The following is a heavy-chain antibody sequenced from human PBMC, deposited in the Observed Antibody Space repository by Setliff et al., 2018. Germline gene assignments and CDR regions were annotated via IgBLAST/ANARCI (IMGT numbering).Heavy chain of an antibody. CDR1: GFTFSSYE. CDR3: ARDGGEY. J-gene: IGHJ4*02. V-gene: IGHV3-7*01. CDR2: IKQDGSEK. D-gene: IGHD3-16*01. Sequence: GGSLRPSCAASGFTFSSYEMNWVRQAPGKGLEWVANIKQDGSEKYYVDSVKGRFTISRDNAKNSLYLQMNSLRAEDTAVYYCARDGGEYWGQGTLVTVPQ.